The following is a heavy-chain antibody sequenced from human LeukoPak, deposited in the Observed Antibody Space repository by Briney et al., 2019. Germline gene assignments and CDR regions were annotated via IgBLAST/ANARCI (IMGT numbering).Heavy chain of an antibody. J-gene: IGHJ4*02. D-gene: IGHD1-1*01. CDR3: ARVPSTYPAYYFDS. V-gene: IGHV4-59*01. CDR2: IYNSGST. CDR1: GGSISSYY. Sequence: SETLSLTCTVSGGSISSYYWSWIRQPPGKGLEWIGYIYNSGSTDYNPSLKSRVTISVDTSKNQFSLKLSSVTAADTAIYYCARVPSTYPAYYFDSWGQGTLVTVSS.